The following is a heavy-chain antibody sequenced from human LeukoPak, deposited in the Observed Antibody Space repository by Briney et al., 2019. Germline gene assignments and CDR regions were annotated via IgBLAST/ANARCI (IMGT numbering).Heavy chain of an antibody. D-gene: IGHD1-26*01. J-gene: IGHJ5*02. CDR2: INQDGSER. V-gene: IGHV3-7*03. CDR3: ARGYSGWYDN. Sequence: PGGSLRLSCAASGFTFSIYWMSWVRQAPGKGLEWVANINQDGSERYYLDSVKGRFTISRDNAKNSLYVQMNSPRAEDTAVYYCARGYSGWYDNWGPGTLVTVSS. CDR1: GFTFSIYW.